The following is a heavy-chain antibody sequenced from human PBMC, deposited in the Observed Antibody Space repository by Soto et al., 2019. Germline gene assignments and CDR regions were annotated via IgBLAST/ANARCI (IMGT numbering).Heavy chain of an antibody. CDR2: TYYRSKWYN. CDR3: AREGEQQLRDYYYYGMDV. V-gene: IGHV6-1*01. D-gene: IGHD6-13*01. J-gene: IGHJ6*02. Sequence: PSQTLSLTCAISGDSFSSNSAAWNWIRQSPSRGLKWLGRTYYRSKWYNDYAVSVKSRITINPDTSKNQFSLQLNSVTPEDTAVYYCAREGEQQLRDYYYYGMDVWGQGTTVTVSS. CDR1: GDSFSSNSAA.